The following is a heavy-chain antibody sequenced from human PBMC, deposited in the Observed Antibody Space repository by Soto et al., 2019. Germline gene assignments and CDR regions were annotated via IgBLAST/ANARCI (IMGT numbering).Heavy chain of an antibody. Sequence: PVEVTSKDRGFGITSYGRRWLRQATGQGLEWIGWISAYNGNTNYAQKLQGRVTMTTDTSTSTAYMELRSLPSDDTAVYYCARDRLAVDRSAFDILVKGTMVTVSS. V-gene: IGHV1-18*01. CDR2: ISAYNGNT. J-gene: IGHJ3*02. CDR1: GFGITSYG. D-gene: IGHD3-16*01. CDR3: ARDRLAVDRSAFDI.